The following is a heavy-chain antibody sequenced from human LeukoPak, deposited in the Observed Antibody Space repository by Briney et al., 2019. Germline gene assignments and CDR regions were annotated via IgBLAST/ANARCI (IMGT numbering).Heavy chain of an antibody. CDR3: ARDYRGVIPFDY. Sequence: GGSLRLSCAASGFTFSSYAMSWVRQAPGKGLEWVSAISGSGDSKYHADSVKGRFTISRDNSRNTLYLQVDSLRAEDTAVYYCARDYRGVIPFDYWGQGTLVTVSS. J-gene: IGHJ4*02. V-gene: IGHV3-23*01. CDR1: GFTFSSYA. CDR2: ISGSGDSK. D-gene: IGHD3-10*01.